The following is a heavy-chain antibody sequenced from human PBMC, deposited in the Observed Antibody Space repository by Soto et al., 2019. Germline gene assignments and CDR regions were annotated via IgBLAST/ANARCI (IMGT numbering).Heavy chain of an antibody. Sequence: SETLSLTCTVSGGSISSYYWSWIRQPPGKGLEWIGYIYYSGSTNYNPSLKSRVTISVDTSKNQFSLKLSSVTAADTAVYYCARVPLSYCGGDCYSGYYYYGMDVWGQGTTVTVSS. D-gene: IGHD2-21*02. V-gene: IGHV4-59*01. CDR1: GGSISSYY. CDR3: ARVPLSYCGGDCYSGYYYYGMDV. CDR2: IYYSGST. J-gene: IGHJ6*02.